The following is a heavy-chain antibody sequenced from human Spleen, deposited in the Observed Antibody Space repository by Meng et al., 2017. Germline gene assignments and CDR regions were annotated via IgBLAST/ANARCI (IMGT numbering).Heavy chain of an antibody. J-gene: IGHJ4*02. V-gene: IGHV1-69*06. CDR2: IIPIFGTT. Sequence: QGRVVRAGAEVKKPGSSVKVSCKASGDTFSSYAISWVRQAPGQGLEWMGGIIPIFGTTNYAQKFQGRVTITADISTSTAYMVLSSLRSEDTAVYYCAWSSGWYVYWGQGTLVTVSS. D-gene: IGHD6-19*01. CDR1: GDTFSSYA. CDR3: AWSSGWYVY.